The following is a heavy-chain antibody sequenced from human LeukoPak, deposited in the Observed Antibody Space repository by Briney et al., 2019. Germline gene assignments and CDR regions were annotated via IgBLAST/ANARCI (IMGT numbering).Heavy chain of an antibody. J-gene: IGHJ6*03. Sequence: SETLSLTCAVYGGSFSGYYWSWIRQPPWKGLEWIGEINHSGSTNYNPSLKSRVTMSVDTSKNQFSLKLSSVTAADTAVYYCARDRISGYSGYDLTNYYYYMDVWGKGTTVTVSS. V-gene: IGHV4-34*01. CDR1: GGSFSGYY. D-gene: IGHD5-12*01. CDR2: INHSGST. CDR3: ARDRISGYSGYDLTNYYYYMDV.